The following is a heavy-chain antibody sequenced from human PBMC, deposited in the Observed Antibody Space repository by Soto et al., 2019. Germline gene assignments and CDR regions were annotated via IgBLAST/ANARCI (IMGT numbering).Heavy chain of an antibody. Sequence: PSETLSLTCTVSGGSISSSSYYWGWIRQPPGKGLEWIGSIYYSGSTYYNPSLKSRVTISVDTFKNQFSLKLSSVTAADTAVYYCARQGGYEAARTKKVDYWGQGTLVTVSS. V-gene: IGHV4-39*01. CDR2: IYYSGST. D-gene: IGHD6-6*01. CDR1: GGSISSSSYY. J-gene: IGHJ4*02. CDR3: ARQGGYEAARTKKVDY.